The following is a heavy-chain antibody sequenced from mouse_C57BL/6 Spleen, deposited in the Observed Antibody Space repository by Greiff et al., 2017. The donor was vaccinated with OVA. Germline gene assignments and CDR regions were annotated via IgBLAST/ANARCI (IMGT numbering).Heavy chain of an antibody. J-gene: IGHJ2*01. Sequence: QVQLKESGPELVKPGASVKISCKASGYAFSSSWMNWVKQRPGKGLEWIGRIYPGDGDTNYNGKFKGKATLTADKSSSTAYMQLSSLTSEDSAVYFCARSGLGDDYWGQGTTLTVSS. CDR3: ARSGLGDDY. D-gene: IGHD3-1*01. CDR2: IYPGDGDT. CDR1: GYAFSSSW. V-gene: IGHV1-82*01.